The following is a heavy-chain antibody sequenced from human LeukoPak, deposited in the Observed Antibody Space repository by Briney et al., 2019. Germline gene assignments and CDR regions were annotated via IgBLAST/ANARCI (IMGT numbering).Heavy chain of an antibody. Sequence: PSETLSLTCAVYGGSFSGYYWSWIRQPPGKGLEWIGEINHSGSTNYNPSLKSRVTISVDTSKNQFSLKLSSVTAADTAVYYCARDCSSGYLNWFDPWGQGTLVTVSS. V-gene: IGHV4-34*01. CDR1: GGSFSGYY. CDR3: ARDCSSGYLNWFDP. D-gene: IGHD3-22*01. J-gene: IGHJ5*02. CDR2: INHSGST.